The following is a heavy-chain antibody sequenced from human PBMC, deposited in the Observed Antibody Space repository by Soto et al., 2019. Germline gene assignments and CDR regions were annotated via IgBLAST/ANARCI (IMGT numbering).Heavy chain of an antibody. D-gene: IGHD5-12*01. V-gene: IGHV1-69*13. J-gene: IGHJ5*02. CDR1: GGTFSSYA. Sequence: GXSVKVSCKASGGTFSSYAIGWVRQAPGQGLEWMGGIIPIFGTANYAQKFQGRVTITADESTSTAYMELSSLRSADTAVYYCARGEGWLRYTFDTWGQGTLVTVSS. CDR2: IIPIFGTA. CDR3: ARGEGWLRYTFDT.